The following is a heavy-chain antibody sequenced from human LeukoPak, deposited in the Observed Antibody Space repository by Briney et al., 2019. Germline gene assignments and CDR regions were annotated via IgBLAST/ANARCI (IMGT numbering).Heavy chain of an antibody. CDR1: GYTFTGYY. D-gene: IGHD5-18*01. V-gene: IGHV1-2*04. J-gene: IGHJ4*02. CDR2: INPNSGGT. CDR3: ARAFAVRGYSYGLLY. Sequence: GASVKVSCKASGYTFTGYYMHWVRQAPGQGLEWMGWINPNSGGTNYAQKFQGWVTMTRDTSISTAYMELSRLRSDDTAVYYCARAFAVRGYSYGLLYWGQGTLVTVSS.